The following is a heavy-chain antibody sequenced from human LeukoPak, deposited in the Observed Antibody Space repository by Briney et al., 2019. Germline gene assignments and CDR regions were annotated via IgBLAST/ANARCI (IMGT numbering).Heavy chain of an antibody. V-gene: IGHV1-8*01. CDR1: GYTFTSYD. Sequence: ASVKVSCKASGYTFTSYDINWVRQATGQGLEWMGWMNPNSGNTGYAQKFQGRVTMTRNTSISTAYMELSSLRSEGTAVYYCARAARGSWSVRIGRYWFDPWGQGTLVTVSS. D-gene: IGHD6-13*01. CDR3: ARAARGSWSVRIGRYWFDP. CDR2: MNPNSGNT. J-gene: IGHJ5*02.